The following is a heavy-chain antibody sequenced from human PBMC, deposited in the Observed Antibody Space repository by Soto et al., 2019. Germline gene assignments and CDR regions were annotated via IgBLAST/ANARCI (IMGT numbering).Heavy chain of an antibody. V-gene: IGHV4-59*01. CDR2: IYYSGST. D-gene: IGHD3-10*01. Sequence: PSETLSLTCTVSGGSISSYYWSWIRQPPGKGLEWIGYIYYSGSTNYNPSLKSRVTISVDTSKNQFSLKLSSVTAADTAVYYCARDSYYYGSGSSSYGMDVWGQGTTVTAS. CDR1: GGSISSYY. J-gene: IGHJ6*02. CDR3: ARDSYYYGSGSSSYGMDV.